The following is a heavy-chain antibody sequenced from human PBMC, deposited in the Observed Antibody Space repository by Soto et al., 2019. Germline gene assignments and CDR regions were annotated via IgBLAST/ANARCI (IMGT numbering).Heavy chain of an antibody. Sequence: PGGSLRLSCAASGFTFSKYGMHWVRQAPGKGLEWVAVIWYDGSNKYYADSVKGRFTISRDNSKNTVYLQMNSLRAEDTAVYYCSSYSSSAQPTVWGQGTMVIGSS. CDR3: SSYSSSAQPTV. V-gene: IGHV3-33*01. J-gene: IGHJ3*01. CDR2: IWYDGSNK. CDR1: GFTFSKYG. D-gene: IGHD6-6*01.